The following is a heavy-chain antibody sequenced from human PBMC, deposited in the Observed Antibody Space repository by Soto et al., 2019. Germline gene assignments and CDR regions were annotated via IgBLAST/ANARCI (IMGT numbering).Heavy chain of an antibody. J-gene: IGHJ4*02. D-gene: IGHD3-16*01. V-gene: IGHV3-30*18. CDR2: ITYDGSST. Sequence: QVQMVESGGGVVQPGTSLRLSCVVTGLTFSGYGMHWVRQAPGKGLEWVADITYDGSSTYYADAVKGRFTVSRDNSKNILYLQMTSLRRDDSAMYYCAKDQRGGGWPTLDSWGQGTLVIVSS. CDR1: GLTFSGYG. CDR3: AKDQRGGGWPTLDS.